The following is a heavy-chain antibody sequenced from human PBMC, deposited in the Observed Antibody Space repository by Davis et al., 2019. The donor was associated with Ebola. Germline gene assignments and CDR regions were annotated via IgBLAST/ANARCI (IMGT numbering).Heavy chain of an antibody. CDR1: GGSFSGYY. CDR2: INHSGST. CDR3: ARGRMVLGEVAFDI. Sequence: SETLSLTCAVYGGSFSGYYWSWIRQPPGKGLEWIGEINHSGSTNYNPSLKSRVTISVDTSKNQFSLKLSSVTAADTAVYYCARGRMVLGEVAFDIWGQGTMVTVSS. J-gene: IGHJ3*02. V-gene: IGHV4-34*01. D-gene: IGHD3-10*01.